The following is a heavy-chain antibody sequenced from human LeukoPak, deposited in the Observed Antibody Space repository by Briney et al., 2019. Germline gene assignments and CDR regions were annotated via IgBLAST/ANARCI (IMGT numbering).Heavy chain of an antibody. CDR2: INPNSGGT. Sequence: ASVKLCCKASGYTFTDYYMHWGRQAPGQGLEWMGWINPNSGGTNFAQKFQGRVAMTRDTSISTAYMELGSLRSDDTAVYYCARARWQLVPYFDSWGQGTLVTVSS. D-gene: IGHD6-6*01. J-gene: IGHJ4*02. CDR3: ARARWQLVPYFDS. CDR1: GYTFTDYY. V-gene: IGHV1-2*02.